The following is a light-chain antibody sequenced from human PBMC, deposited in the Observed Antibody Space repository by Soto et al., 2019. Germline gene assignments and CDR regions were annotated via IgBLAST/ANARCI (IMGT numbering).Light chain of an antibody. CDR1: SSDVGSYNL. J-gene: IGLJ3*02. V-gene: IGLV2-23*01. CDR2: EGS. Sequence: QSVRTQPASVSGSPGQSITDSCTGTSSDVGSYNLVSWYQQHPGKAPKLMIYEGSKRPSGVSNRFSGSKSGNTASLTISGLQAEDEADYYCCSYAGSSTWVFGGGTKLTVL. CDR3: CSYAGSSTWV.